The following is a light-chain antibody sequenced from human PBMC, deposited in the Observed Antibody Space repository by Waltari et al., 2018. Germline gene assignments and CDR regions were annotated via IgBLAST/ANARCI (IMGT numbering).Light chain of an antibody. V-gene: IGKV2-28*01. CDR3: MQGLQIPWT. J-gene: IGKJ1*01. CDR2: LAF. CDR1: QSLLQSNGNTY. Sequence: EIVMTQSPLSLPVTPGEPASISCRSSQSLLQSNGNTYLEWFLQRPGQSPQFLIFLAFRRASGFPDRFRVYGSGTDFTLNISRVEAEDVGIYYCMQGLQIPWTFGQGTRADIK.